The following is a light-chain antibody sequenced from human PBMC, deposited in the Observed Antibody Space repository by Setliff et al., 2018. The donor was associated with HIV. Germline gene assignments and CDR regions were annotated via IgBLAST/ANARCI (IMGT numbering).Light chain of an antibody. Sequence: QSALTQPASVSGSPGQSITISCTGTNRDVGGYNFVSWYQQHPGKAPKLIIYEVSNRPSGVPHRFSGSKSGNTASLTISGLQTEDEADYYCMSYLSTNSYVFGTGTKVTVL. CDR1: NRDVGGYNF. CDR3: MSYLSTNSYV. V-gene: IGLV2-14*01. CDR2: EVS. J-gene: IGLJ1*01.